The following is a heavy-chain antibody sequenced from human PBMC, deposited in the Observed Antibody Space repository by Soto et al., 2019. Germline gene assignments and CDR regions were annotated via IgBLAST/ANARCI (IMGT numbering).Heavy chain of an antibody. Sequence: EVQLLESGGGLVQPGGSLRLSCAASGFSFSSYAMSWVRQAPGKGLEWVSAISGSGRNTYYTDSVRGRFTISRDNSKNTLYLQMNSLRAEDTAAYYCAKEVPHTDIIWIDYWGQGTLVTVSS. CDR1: GFSFSSYA. CDR3: AKEVPHTDIIWIDY. D-gene: IGHD5-12*01. V-gene: IGHV3-23*01. CDR2: ISGSGRNT. J-gene: IGHJ4*02.